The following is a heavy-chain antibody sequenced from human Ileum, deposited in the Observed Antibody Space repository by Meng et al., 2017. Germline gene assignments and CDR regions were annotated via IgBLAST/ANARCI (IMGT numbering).Heavy chain of an antibody. CDR3: ANELRYYFEY. J-gene: IGHJ4*02. CDR1: GFSFSTYP. D-gene: IGHD4-23*01. V-gene: IGHV3-21*02. Sequence: EVLLVESGGGLVKPGRSLRLSCAASGFSFSTYPMHWVRQAPGKGLEWVSSITSSGRFIFYADSVKGRFTISGDNAKSSLYLQMNSLRDGDTAVYYCANELRYYFEYWGQGALVTVSS. CDR2: ITSSGRFI.